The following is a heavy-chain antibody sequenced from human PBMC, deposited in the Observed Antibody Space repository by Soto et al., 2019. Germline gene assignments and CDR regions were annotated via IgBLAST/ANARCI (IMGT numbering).Heavy chain of an antibody. CDR3: ARALIQLWPHYYYGMDV. Sequence: QVQLQESGPGLVKPSQTLSLTCTVSGGSISSGDYYWSWIRQPPGKGLEWIGYIYYSGNTYYNPSLRSRATISVDTSKNQFYLKLSSVTAADTAVYYCARALIQLWPHYYYGMDVWGQGTTVTVSS. J-gene: IGHJ6*02. V-gene: IGHV4-30-4*01. CDR2: IYYSGNT. CDR1: GGSISSGDYY. D-gene: IGHD5-18*01.